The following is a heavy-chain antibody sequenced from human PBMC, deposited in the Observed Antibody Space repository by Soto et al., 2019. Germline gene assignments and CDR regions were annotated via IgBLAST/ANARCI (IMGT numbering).Heavy chain of an antibody. J-gene: IGHJ4*01. CDR1: GDSISSSIYY. V-gene: IGHV4-39*01. D-gene: IGHD3-10*01. CDR3: ARRGSGSSFDY. CDR2: IYSSGST. Sequence: QLQLQESGPGLVKPSETLSLTCTVSGDSISSSIYYWGWIRQPPGKGLEWIGNIYSSGSTFYNPSLNSRVTISVDTSKNQFSLSLISVTAADTAVYYCARRGSGSSFDYWGQGTLVTVSS.